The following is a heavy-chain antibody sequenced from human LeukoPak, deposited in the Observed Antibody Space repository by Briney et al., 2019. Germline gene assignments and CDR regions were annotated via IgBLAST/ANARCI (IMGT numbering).Heavy chain of an antibody. V-gene: IGHV4-59*01. CDR2: IYYSGST. CDR1: GGSITSYY. J-gene: IGHJ4*02. Sequence: PSETLSLTCTVSGGSITSYYWSWIRQPPGEGLEWIGYIYYSGSTNYNPSLKSRVTISVDTSKNQFSLKLSSVTAADTAAYYCARGEWLQLWGQGTLVTVSS. D-gene: IGHD5-24*01. CDR3: ARGEWLQL.